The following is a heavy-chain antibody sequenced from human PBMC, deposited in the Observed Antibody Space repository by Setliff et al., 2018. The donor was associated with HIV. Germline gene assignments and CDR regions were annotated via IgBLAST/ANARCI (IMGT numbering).Heavy chain of an antibody. CDR3: AREIGDYYDSSGYYPPTDYYYGMDV. J-gene: IGHJ6*02. Sequence: ASVKVSCKASGYTFTSYDISWVRQAPGQGLEWMGWISAYNGNTNYAQKLQGRVTMTTDTSTSTAHMELRSLRSDDTAVYYCAREIGDYYDSSGYYPPTDYYYGMDVWGQGTTVTVSS. V-gene: IGHV1-18*01. CDR1: GYTFTSYD. D-gene: IGHD3-22*01. CDR2: ISAYNGNT.